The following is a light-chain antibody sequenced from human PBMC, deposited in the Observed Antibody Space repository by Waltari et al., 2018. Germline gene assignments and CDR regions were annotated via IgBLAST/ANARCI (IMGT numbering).Light chain of an antibody. CDR2: QVS. V-gene: IGKV2-30*02. CDR1: QTLLHIDGNTY. J-gene: IGKJ1*01. Sequence: VVMTQSPLSLSITPGQPASISCRSSQTLLHIDGNTYLSWYQQKPGHPPRLLFYQVSNRYSGVPAKFSGSWAGTDFTLTISRVEAEDVGVYYCAQGAQAPWTFGPGTKVEIK. CDR3: AQGAQAPWT.